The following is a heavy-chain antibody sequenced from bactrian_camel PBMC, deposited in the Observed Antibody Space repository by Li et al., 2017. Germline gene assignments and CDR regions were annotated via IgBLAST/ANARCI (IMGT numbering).Heavy chain of an antibody. Sequence: VQLVESGGGSVQAGGSLRLSCVYTYNRDCTGWLRQAPGKEREGVAAIDTDGSTNYAESVQGRFTISQDNAKDTLYLQMDSPKPEDTAMYYCAATRLYFSTCSWFHGEYDFWGQGTQVTVS. J-gene: IGHJ4*01. CDR3: AATRLYFSTCSWFHGEYDF. D-gene: IGHD2*01. V-gene: IGHV3S67*01. CDR2: IDTDGST. CDR1: TYNRDC.